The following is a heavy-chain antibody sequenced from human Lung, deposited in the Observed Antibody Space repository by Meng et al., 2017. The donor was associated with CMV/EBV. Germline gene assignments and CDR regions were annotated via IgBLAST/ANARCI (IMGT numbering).Heavy chain of an antibody. Sequence: SXAASGFTFNNYWMTWVRQAPGKGLEWVANIKQDGSEKYYVDSVKGRFTVSRHNAKNSLYLQMNSLRAEDTAVYYCARDAPYCSSTSCYYSYGLDVWGQGTTVXVSS. V-gene: IGHV3-7*01. CDR3: ARDAPYCSSTSCYYSYGLDV. J-gene: IGHJ6*02. CDR2: IKQDGSEK. CDR1: GFTFNNYW. D-gene: IGHD2-2*01.